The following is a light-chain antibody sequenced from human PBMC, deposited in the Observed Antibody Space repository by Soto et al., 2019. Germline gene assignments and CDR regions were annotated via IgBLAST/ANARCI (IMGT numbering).Light chain of an antibody. CDR2: AAS. J-gene: IGKJ1*01. Sequence: DLQMNQSPSSLSASVGDRVTITCRASQGISNYLAWYQQKPGKVPRLLIYAASTLQSGVPSRFSGSGSGTDFTLTISSLQPEDVATYYCQKYNSAPWTFGQGTKVEIK. V-gene: IGKV1-27*01. CDR1: QGISNY. CDR3: QKYNSAPWT.